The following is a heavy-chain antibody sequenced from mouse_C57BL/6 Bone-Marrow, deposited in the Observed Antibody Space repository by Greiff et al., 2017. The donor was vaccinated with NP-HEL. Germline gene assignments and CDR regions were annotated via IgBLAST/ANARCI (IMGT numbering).Heavy chain of an antibody. CDR2: IRNKANGYTT. CDR3: ARSIYYDYAGGPFYAMDY. CDR1: GFTFTDYY. Sequence: EVQLVESGGGLVQPGGSLSLSCAASGFTFTDYYMSWVRQPPGKALEWLGFIRNKANGYTTEYSASVKGRFTISRANSQSILYLQMNALRAEDSATYYCARSIYYDYAGGPFYAMDYWGQGTSVTVSS. J-gene: IGHJ4*01. V-gene: IGHV7-3*01. D-gene: IGHD2-4*01.